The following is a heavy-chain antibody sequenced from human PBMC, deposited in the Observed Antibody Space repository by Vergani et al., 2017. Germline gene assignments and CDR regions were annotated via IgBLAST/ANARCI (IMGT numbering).Heavy chain of an antibody. CDR2: IYHSGST. V-gene: IGHV4-4*03. D-gene: IGHD2-21*01. CDR1: GGSISSSNW. Sequence: QVQLQESGPGLAKPPGTLSLTCAVSGGSISSSNWWSWVRQPPGKGLEWIGEIYHSGSTNYNPSLKSLVTISVDKSKNQFSLELSSVTAADTSVYYCARSFTVIPAVDYWGQGTLVTVSS. J-gene: IGHJ4*02. CDR3: ARSFTVIPAVDY.